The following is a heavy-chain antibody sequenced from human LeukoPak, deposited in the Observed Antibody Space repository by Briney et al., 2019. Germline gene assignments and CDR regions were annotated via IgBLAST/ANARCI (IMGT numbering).Heavy chain of an antibody. Sequence: GASVKVSCKASGYTFTGYYMHWVRQAPGQGLEWMGWINPNSGGTNYAQKFQGRVTMTRDTSISTAYMELRSLRSDDTAVYYCARDSGSYSRAFDIWGQGTMVTVSS. CDR2: INPNSGGT. V-gene: IGHV1-2*02. D-gene: IGHD1-26*01. J-gene: IGHJ3*02. CDR1: GYTFTGYY. CDR3: ARDSGSYSRAFDI.